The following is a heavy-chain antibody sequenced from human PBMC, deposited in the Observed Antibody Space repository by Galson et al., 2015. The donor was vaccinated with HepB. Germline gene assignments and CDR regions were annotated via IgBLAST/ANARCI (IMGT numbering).Heavy chain of an antibody. Sequence: SLRLSCAASGFTFSNYNMHWVRQAPGKGLEWVAVISYDGRNINYADSVKGRLTISRDNSKNTLYVEMNSLRPDDTAVYYCAKDQGAVGRRRQQLPSVLDYWGQGTLVTVSS. CDR3: AKDQGAVGRRRQQLPSVLDY. D-gene: IGHD6-13*01. CDR2: ISYDGRNI. J-gene: IGHJ4*02. CDR1: GFTFSNYN. V-gene: IGHV3-30*18.